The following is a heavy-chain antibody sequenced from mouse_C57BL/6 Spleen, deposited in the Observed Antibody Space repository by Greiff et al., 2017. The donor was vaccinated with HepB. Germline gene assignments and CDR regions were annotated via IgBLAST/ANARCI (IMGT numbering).Heavy chain of an antibody. D-gene: IGHD2-2*01. CDR2: IYPGDGDN. V-gene: IGHV1-82*01. Sequence: QVQLKQSGPELVKPGASVKISCKASGYAFSSSWMNWVKQRPGKGLEWIGRIYPGDGDNNYNGKFKGKATLTADKSSSTAYMKLSSLTSEDSAVYFCARRTMVTTSAMDYWGQGTSVTVSS. CDR1: GYAFSSSW. J-gene: IGHJ4*01. CDR3: ARRTMVTTSAMDY.